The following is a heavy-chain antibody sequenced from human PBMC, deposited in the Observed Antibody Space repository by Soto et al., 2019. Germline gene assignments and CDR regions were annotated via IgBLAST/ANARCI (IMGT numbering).Heavy chain of an antibody. CDR3: AKDKGCSTTTCHWNAFDI. D-gene: IGHD2-2*01. CDR2: ISSSGAGT. J-gene: IGHJ3*02. V-gene: IGHV3-23*01. Sequence: EEQLSESGGGLGQPGGSLRLSCAASGFAFSSYALSWVRQAPGKGLEWVSAISSSGAGTYYADSVKGRFTISRDNSKNTLFLQMNSLRAEDTAVYYCAKDKGCSTTTCHWNAFDIWGQGTMVTVSS. CDR1: GFAFSSYA.